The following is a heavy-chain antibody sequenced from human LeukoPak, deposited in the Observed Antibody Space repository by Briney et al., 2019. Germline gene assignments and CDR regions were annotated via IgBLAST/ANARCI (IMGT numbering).Heavy chain of an antibody. J-gene: IGHJ4*02. CDR3: AKGPTYYYDSSGYFDY. V-gene: IGHV3-23*01. CDR1: GFTFSSYA. D-gene: IGHD3-22*01. CDR2: ISGSGGST. Sequence: GGSLRLSCAASGFTFSSYAMSWVRQAPGKGLEWVSAISGSGGSTYYADSVKGRFTISRDNSKNTLYLQMNGLRAEDTAVYYCAKGPTYYYDSSGYFDYWGQGTLVTVSS.